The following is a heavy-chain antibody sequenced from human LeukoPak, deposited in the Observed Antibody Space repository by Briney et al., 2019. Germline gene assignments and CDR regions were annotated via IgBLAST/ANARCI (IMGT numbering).Heavy chain of an antibody. CDR1: GFTFSDYY. D-gene: IGHD6-13*01. CDR3: ARGYSSSWHHYYYYMDV. J-gene: IGHJ6*03. V-gene: IGHV3-11*06. CDR2: ISSSSSYI. Sequence: PGGSLRLSCAASGFTFSDYYTSWIRQAPGKGLEWVSSISSSSSYIYYADSVKGRFTISRDNAKNSLYLQMNSLRAEDTAVYYCARGYSSSWHHYYYYMDVWGKGTTVTVSS.